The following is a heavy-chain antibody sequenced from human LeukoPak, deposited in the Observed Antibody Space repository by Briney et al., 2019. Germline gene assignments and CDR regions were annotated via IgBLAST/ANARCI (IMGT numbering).Heavy chain of an antibody. Sequence: PGGSLRLSCAASGFTFSSYSMNWVRQAPGKGLEWVSSISSSSSYIYYADSMKGRFTISRDNAKKSLYLQMNSLRAEDTAVYYCARVDGSCSGGSCPNGNWFDPWGQGTLVTVSS. CDR3: ARVDGSCSGGSCPNGNWFDP. V-gene: IGHV3-21*04. J-gene: IGHJ5*02. CDR1: GFTFSSYS. CDR2: ISSSSSYI. D-gene: IGHD2-15*01.